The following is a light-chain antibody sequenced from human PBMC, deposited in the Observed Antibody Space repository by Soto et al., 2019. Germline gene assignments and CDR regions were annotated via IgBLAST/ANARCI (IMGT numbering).Light chain of an antibody. CDR1: KNDIGVYDF. V-gene: IGLV2-14*01. CDR3: CSYTSSTNYV. J-gene: IGLJ1*01. Sequence: QSALTQPPSASGSPGQSVTISCTGTKNDIGVYDFVSWYQHHPGKAPKLIIYEVSNRPSGISNRFSGAKSGNTASLTISGLQVEDEADYYCCSYTSSTNYVFGAGTKVTVL. CDR2: EVS.